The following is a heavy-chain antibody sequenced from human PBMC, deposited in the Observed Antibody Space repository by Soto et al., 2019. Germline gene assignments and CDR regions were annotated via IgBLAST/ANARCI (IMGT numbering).Heavy chain of an antibody. D-gene: IGHD3-16*01. J-gene: IGHJ4*02. V-gene: IGHV3-33*05. CDR1: GFTFRSYV. CDR2: TSYDGTNN. Sequence: QVQLVESGGGVVQPGTSLRLSCVGSGFTFRSYVIHWVRQAPGKGLEWVALTSYDGTNNYYGDSVKGRFTISRDNSTHTVDLQMDSLRLEDTSLYYCARWGTTGGLDVWGPGTLVSVSS. CDR3: ARWGTTGGLDV.